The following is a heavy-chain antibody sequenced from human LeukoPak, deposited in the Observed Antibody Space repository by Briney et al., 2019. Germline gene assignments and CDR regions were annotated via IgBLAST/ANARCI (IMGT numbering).Heavy chain of an antibody. J-gene: IGHJ5*02. CDR3: TTERDCSSTSCPLLERYSSGWYHNWFDP. Sequence: GGSLRLSCAASGFTFSNAWMSWVRQAPGKGLEWVGRIKSKTDGGTTDYAAPVKGRFTISRDDSKNTLYLQMNSLKTEDTAVYYRTTERDCSSTSCPLLERYSSGWYHNWFDPWGQGTLVTVSS. CDR1: GFTFSNAW. V-gene: IGHV3-15*01. D-gene: IGHD2-2*01. CDR2: IKSKTDGGTT.